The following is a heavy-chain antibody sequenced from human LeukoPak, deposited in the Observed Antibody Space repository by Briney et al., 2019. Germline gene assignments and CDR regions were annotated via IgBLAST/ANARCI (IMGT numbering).Heavy chain of an antibody. CDR3: ARDDWGSPDYYYMDV. CDR1: GYSISSGYY. J-gene: IGHJ6*03. V-gene: IGHV4-38-2*02. D-gene: IGHD7-27*01. CDR2: IYHSGST. Sequence: SETLSLTCTVSGYSISSGYYWGWIRQPPGKGLEWIGSIYHSGSTYYNPSLKSRVTISVDTSKNQFSLKLSSVTAADTAVYYCARDDWGSPDYYYMDVWGKGTTVTISS.